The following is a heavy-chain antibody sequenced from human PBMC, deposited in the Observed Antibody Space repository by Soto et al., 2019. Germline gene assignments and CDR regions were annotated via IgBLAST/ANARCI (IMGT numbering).Heavy chain of an antibody. CDR1: GYTFTSYA. Sequence: GASVKVSCKASGYTFTSYAMHWVRQAPGQRLEWMGWINAGNGNTKYSQKFQGRVTITRDTSASTAYMELSSLRSEDTAVYYCARVGSAAGAFDAFDIWGQGTMVTVSS. CDR3: ARVGSAAGAFDAFDI. J-gene: IGHJ3*02. V-gene: IGHV1-3*01. D-gene: IGHD6-13*01. CDR2: INAGNGNT.